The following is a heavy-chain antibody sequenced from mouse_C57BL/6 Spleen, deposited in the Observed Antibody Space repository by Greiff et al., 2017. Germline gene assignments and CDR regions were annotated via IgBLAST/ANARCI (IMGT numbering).Heavy chain of an antibody. J-gene: IGHJ2*01. D-gene: IGHD2-5*01. V-gene: IGHV1-76*01. CDR3: ASGSYCSNSYPLDY. CDR2: IYPGSGNT. Sequence: VQLQQSGAELVRPGASVKLSCKASGYTFTDYYINWVKQRPGQGLEWIGRIYPGSGNTYYNEKFKGKATLTAEKSSSTAYMQLSSLTSADSAVYFCASGSYCSNSYPLDYWGQGTTLTVSS. CDR1: GYTFTDYY.